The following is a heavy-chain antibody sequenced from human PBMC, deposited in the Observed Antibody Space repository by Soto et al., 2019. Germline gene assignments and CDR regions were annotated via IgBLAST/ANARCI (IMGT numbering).Heavy chain of an antibody. Sequence: TLSLTCSVSGDSGRNYFWTWIRQPPGKGLEWIASLFKSVTTKTNPSLVSRLTISVDTSKSQFSLKLSSVTAADTAVYYCAREQFSAVPAAILNYMDVWGKGTTVTVSS. CDR1: GDSGRNYF. V-gene: IGHV4-59*02. CDR2: LFKSVTT. J-gene: IGHJ6*03. D-gene: IGHD2-2*01. CDR3: AREQFSAVPAAILNYMDV.